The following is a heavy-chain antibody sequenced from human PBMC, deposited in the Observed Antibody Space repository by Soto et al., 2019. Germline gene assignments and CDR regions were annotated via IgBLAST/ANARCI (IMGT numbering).Heavy chain of an antibody. CDR1: GFTFSSYA. CDR2: ISGSGGST. V-gene: IGHV3-23*01. J-gene: IGHJ6*02. Sequence: GGSLRLSCAASGFTFSSYAMSWVRQAPGKGLEWVSAISGSGGSTYYADSVKGRFTISRDNSKNTLYLQMNSLRAEDTTVYYCAKDSLKYDSWSGYYPYYYYYHGMDVWGQGTTVTVSS. CDR3: AKDSLKYDSWSGYYPYYYYYHGMDV. D-gene: IGHD3-3*01.